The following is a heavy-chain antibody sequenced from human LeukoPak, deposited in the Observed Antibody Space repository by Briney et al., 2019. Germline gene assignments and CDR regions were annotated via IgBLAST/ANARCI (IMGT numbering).Heavy chain of an antibody. Sequence: SETLSLTCTVSGGSISSSIYSWGWIRQPPGMGLEWIGTICYSGSTYYNPSLKSRITISVDTSNNQFSLKLSSVTAADTAVYYCARVPRNCSSSSCYESTKPNWFDPWGQETLVTVSS. D-gene: IGHD2-2*01. CDR3: ARVPRNCSSSSCYESTKPNWFDP. J-gene: IGHJ5*02. CDR1: GGSISSSIYS. CDR2: ICYSGST. V-gene: IGHV4-39*07.